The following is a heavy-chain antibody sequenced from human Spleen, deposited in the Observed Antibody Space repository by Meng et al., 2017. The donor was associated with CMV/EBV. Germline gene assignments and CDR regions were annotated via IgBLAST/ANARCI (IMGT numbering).Heavy chain of an antibody. CDR3: AKEGPSGSYRPAAGFFDY. CDR1: GGSFSGYY. V-gene: IGHV3-30*02. D-gene: IGHD1-26*01. CDR2: IRFDGGNK. Sequence: VHLQQLGAGLFKPSGTLSLTCAVYGGSFSGYYWSWIRQPPGKGLEWVAFIRFDGGNKEYVDSVKGRFTISRDNSKITLYLQMNSLRTEDTAVYYCAKEGPSGSYRPAAGFFDYWGQGTLVTVSS. J-gene: IGHJ4*02.